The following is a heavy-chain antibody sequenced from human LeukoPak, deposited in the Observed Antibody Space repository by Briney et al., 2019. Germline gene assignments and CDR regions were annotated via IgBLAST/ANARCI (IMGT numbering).Heavy chain of an antibody. CDR3: AKDACLGSGWDEGLFDY. D-gene: IGHD6-19*01. J-gene: IGHJ4*02. Sequence: GRSLRLSCTASGFTFSSYAMSWVRQAPGKGLEWVSAISGSGGSTYYADSVKGRFTISRDNSKNTLYLQMNSLRAEDTAVYYCAKDACLGSGWDEGLFDYWGQGTLVTVSS. CDR1: GFTFSSYA. V-gene: IGHV3-23*01. CDR2: ISGSGGST.